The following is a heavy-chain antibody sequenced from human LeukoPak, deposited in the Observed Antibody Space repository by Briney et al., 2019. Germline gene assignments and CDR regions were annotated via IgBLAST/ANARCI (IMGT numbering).Heavy chain of an antibody. CDR2: ISGGGDTT. CDR1: GFTLAGYA. J-gene: IGHJ4*02. D-gene: IGHD1-20*01. V-gene: IGHV3-23*01. Sequence: GGSLRLSCAASGFTLAGYAMSWVRQAPGKGLEWVSAISGGGDTTSYADSVKGRFTISRDNSKNTLYLQMNSLRAEDTAVYYCAKRPLIGIYLDYWGQGTLVTVSS. CDR3: AKRPLIGIYLDY.